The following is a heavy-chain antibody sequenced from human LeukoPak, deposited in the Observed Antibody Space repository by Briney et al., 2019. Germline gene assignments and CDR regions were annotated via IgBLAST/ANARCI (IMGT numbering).Heavy chain of an antibody. Sequence: GPTLVKPTQTLTLTCTFSGFSLSTSGVAVGWIRQPPGKALEWLALLYGNDDKRYSPSLKNRLTITRDTSENQVVLTMTNMDPVDTATYYCTHRSSSCFDYWGQGTLVTVSS. CDR1: GFSLSTSGVA. J-gene: IGHJ4*02. CDR2: LYGNDDK. CDR3: THRSSSCFDY. D-gene: IGHD3-10*01. V-gene: IGHV2-5*01.